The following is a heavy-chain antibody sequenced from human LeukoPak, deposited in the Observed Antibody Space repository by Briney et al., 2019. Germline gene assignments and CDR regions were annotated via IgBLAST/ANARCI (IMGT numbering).Heavy chain of an antibody. CDR3: ARAPPNSYYGSGSYPLGY. J-gene: IGHJ4*02. V-gene: IGHV1-18*01. Sequence: GASVKVSCKASGYTFTSYGISWVRQAPGQGLAWMGWICAYNGNTNYEEKFQAKVTMTTDTSTSTAYMELRSLRSDDTAVYYCARAPPNSYYGSGSYPLGYWGQGTLVTVSS. D-gene: IGHD3-10*01. CDR1: GYTFTSYG. CDR2: ICAYNGNT.